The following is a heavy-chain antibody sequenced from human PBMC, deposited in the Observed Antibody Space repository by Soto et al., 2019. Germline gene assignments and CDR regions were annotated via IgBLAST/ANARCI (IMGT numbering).Heavy chain of an antibody. D-gene: IGHD6-19*01. J-gene: IGHJ4*02. V-gene: IGHV3-33*01. Sequence: GGSLRLSCAASGFTFSLYGMHWVRQAPGKGLEWVSVIWYDGSNKYYEDSVKGRFTISRDNSKNTLYLEMNSLRAEDTAVYYCVRDLNGWYFDYWGQGILVTVSS. CDR2: IWYDGSNK. CDR1: GFTFSLYG. CDR3: VRDLNGWYFDY.